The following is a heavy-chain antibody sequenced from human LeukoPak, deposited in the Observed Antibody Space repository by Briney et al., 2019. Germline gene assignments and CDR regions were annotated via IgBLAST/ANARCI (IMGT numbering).Heavy chain of an antibody. D-gene: IGHD1-26*01. CDR1: GSSISSGYY. J-gene: IGHJ5*02. Sequence: SQTLSLTCAVSGSSISSGYYWGWIRQPPGKGREGIGTIYHRGSTYYTPSLKNRVPIAVATSKNQFSLELSPATAAHTAVYCCARTLGRGRLGWFDPWGQGTLVTVSS. CDR3: ARTLGRGRLGWFDP. CDR2: IYHRGST. V-gene: IGHV4-38-2*01.